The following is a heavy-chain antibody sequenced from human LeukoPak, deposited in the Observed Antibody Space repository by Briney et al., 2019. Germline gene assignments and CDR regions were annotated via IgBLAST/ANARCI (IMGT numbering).Heavy chain of an antibody. CDR1: GFTFSSYS. Sequence: GGSLRLSCAASGFTFSSYSMNWVRQAPGKGLEWVSSISSSSSYIYYADSVKGRFTISRDNAKNSLYLQMNSLRAEDTALYYCARSIVGATAFYYYMDVWGKGTTVTVSS. CDR2: ISSSSSYI. V-gene: IGHV3-21*04. D-gene: IGHD1-26*01. CDR3: ARSIVGATAFYYYMDV. J-gene: IGHJ6*03.